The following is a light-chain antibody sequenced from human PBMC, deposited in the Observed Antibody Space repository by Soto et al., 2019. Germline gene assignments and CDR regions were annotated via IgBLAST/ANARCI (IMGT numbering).Light chain of an antibody. V-gene: IGKV1-39*01. CDR3: QQSGDTPPWT. CDR2: AAS. CDR1: QSIRIY. Sequence: DIQMTQSPSSLSASVGDRVTITCRASQSIRIYLNWYQQKPGKAPELLIFAASSLQSGVPSRFSGSGSGTDFTLTISSLQPEDFATYYCQQSGDTPPWTFGQGIKVEIK. J-gene: IGKJ1*01.